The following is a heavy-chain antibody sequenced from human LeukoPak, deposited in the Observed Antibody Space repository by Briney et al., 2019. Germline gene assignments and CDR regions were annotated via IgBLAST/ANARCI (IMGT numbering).Heavy chain of an antibody. V-gene: IGHV3-23*01. CDR2: ISGSGART. J-gene: IGHJ6*04. Sequence: GGSLRLSCAASGFTFSGYGMSWVRQAPGKGLEWVSAISGSGARTYYADSVKGRFTISRDNAKNSLYLQMNSLRAEDTAVYYCAELGITMIGGVWGKGTTVTISS. CDR3: AELGITMIGGV. CDR1: GFTFSGYG. D-gene: IGHD3-10*02.